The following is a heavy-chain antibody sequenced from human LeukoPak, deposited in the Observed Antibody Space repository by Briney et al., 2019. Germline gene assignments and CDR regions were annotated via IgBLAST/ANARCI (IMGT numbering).Heavy chain of an antibody. CDR1: GGSISSSSYY. Sequence: SETLSLTCTVSGGSISSSSYYWGWIRQPPGKGLEWIGSIYYSGSTYYNPSLKSRITISVDTSKNQFSLKLSSVTPADTAVYYCARGGYYGSGNDFRFDPWGQGTLVTVSS. J-gene: IGHJ5*02. CDR3: ARGGYYGSGNDFRFDP. V-gene: IGHV4-39*07. CDR2: IYYSGST. D-gene: IGHD3-10*01.